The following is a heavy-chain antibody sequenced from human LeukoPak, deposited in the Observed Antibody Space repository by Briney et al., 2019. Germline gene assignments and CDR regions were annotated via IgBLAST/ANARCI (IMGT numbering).Heavy chain of an antibody. CDR2: ISLNVQTT. CDR1: GFTFTSHV. Sequence: GGSLRLSCSASGFTFTSHVMHWVRQAPGKGLQYVSGISLNVQTTYYAGSVKGRFTISRDSSKNTVYLQMNSLTAEDTAVYYCVREGLERRTNFDYWGQGTLVSVSS. CDR3: VREGLERRTNFDY. J-gene: IGHJ4*02. D-gene: IGHD1-1*01. V-gene: IGHV3-64D*06.